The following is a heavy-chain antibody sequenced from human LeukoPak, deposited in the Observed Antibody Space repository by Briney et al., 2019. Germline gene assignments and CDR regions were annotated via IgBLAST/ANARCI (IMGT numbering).Heavy chain of an antibody. CDR3: AREDSGSYGY. J-gene: IGHJ4*02. D-gene: IGHD1-26*01. CDR1: GGSFSGYY. CDR2: INHSGST. V-gene: IGHV4-34*01. Sequence: SETLSLTCAVSGGSFSGYYWSWIRQPPGKGLEWIGEINHSGSTNYNPSLKSRVTISVDTSKNQFSLKLSSVTAADTAVYYCAREDSGSYGYWGQGTLVTVSS.